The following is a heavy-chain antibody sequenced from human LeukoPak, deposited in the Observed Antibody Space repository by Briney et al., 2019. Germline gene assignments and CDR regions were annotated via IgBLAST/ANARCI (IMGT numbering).Heavy chain of an antibody. V-gene: IGHV3-23*01. J-gene: IGHJ6*02. Sequence: GGSLRLSCAASGFTFSSYAMSWVRQALGKGLEWVSAISGSGGSTYYADSVKGWFTTSRDNSKNTLYLQMNSLRAEDTAVYYCAKAPYDILTGYLLYYYGMDVWGQGTTVTVSS. D-gene: IGHD3-9*01. CDR3: AKAPYDILTGYLLYYYGMDV. CDR2: ISGSGGST. CDR1: GFTFSSYA.